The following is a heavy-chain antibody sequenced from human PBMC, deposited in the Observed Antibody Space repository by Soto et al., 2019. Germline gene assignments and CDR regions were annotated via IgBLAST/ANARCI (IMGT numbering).Heavy chain of an antibody. CDR3: PQPRPISTVTFDY. CDR1: GFSLSTTEAA. J-gene: IGHJ4*02. D-gene: IGHD4-4*01. V-gene: IGHV2-5*02. Sequence: QITLKESGPSLVNPTQRLTLTCSVSGFSLSTTEAAVGWIRQPPGKAQEGLALIYWDGDKRYSPSQKSSQTITKDTAKSHEVPTMSNVQPEEVATSLCPQPRPISTVTFDYWGQGVMVTLSS. CDR2: IYWDGDK.